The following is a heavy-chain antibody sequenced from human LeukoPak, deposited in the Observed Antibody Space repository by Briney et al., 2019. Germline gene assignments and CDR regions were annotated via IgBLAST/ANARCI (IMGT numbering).Heavy chain of an antibody. CDR2: INHSGST. J-gene: IGHJ6*02. Sequence: SETLSLTCAVYGGSFSGYYWSWIRQPPGKGLEWIGEINHSGSTNYNPSLKSRVTISVDTSKNQFSLKLSSVTAADTAVYYCAIRYSWNQLVGYYGMDVWGQGTTVTVSS. V-gene: IGHV4-34*01. CDR1: GGSFSGYY. D-gene: IGHD1-20*01. CDR3: AIRYSWNQLVGYYGMDV.